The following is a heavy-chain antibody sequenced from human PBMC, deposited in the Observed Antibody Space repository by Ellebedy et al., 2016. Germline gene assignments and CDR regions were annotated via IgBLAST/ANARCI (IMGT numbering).Heavy chain of an antibody. D-gene: IGHD3-3*01. V-gene: IGHV4-59*11. Sequence: SETLSLXXTVSLGSISSHYWTWIRQPPGKGLGWLGNIYYTGSTSYSPSLTGRVTISIDTPKNQFSLKVTSVTAADTAVYYCAREFRYDFWRGPLDHWGQGTTVTVSS. CDR1: LGSISSHY. CDR2: IYYTGST. CDR3: AREFRYDFWRGPLDH. J-gene: IGHJ4*02.